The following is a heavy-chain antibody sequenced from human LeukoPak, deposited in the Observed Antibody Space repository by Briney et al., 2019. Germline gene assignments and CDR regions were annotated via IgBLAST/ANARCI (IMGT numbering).Heavy chain of an antibody. V-gene: IGHV3-23*01. CDR3: AKGNSAWLAEGGNWFDP. J-gene: IGHJ5*02. D-gene: IGHD6-19*01. Sequence: GGSLRLSCAASGFTFSSYAMSWVRQAPGKGLEWVSGITGSGGSTYYADSVKGRFTISRDNSKNTLYLQMNSLRAEDTAVYYCAKGNSAWLAEGGNWFDPWGQGTLVTVSS. CDR2: ITGSGGST. CDR1: GFTFSSYA.